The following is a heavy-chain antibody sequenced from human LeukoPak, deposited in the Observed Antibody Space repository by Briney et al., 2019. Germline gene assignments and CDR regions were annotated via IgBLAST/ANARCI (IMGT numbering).Heavy chain of an antibody. J-gene: IGHJ6*02. CDR1: GFTFSSYA. V-gene: IGHV3-23*01. D-gene: IGHD3-10*01. CDR3: AKVKGPGYYGSGSYSPYYYYYGMDV. CDR2: ISGSGGST. Sequence: GGSLRLSCAASGFTFSSYAMSWVRQAPGKGLEWLSGISGSGGSTDYADSVKGRFTISRDNSKNTLYLQMNSLRAEDTAVYYCAKVKGPGYYGSGSYSPYYYYYGMDVWGQGTTVTVS.